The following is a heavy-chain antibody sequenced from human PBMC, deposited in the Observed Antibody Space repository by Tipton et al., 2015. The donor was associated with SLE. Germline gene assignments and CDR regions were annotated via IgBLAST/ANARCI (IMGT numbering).Heavy chain of an antibody. V-gene: IGHV3-66*01. J-gene: IGHJ4*02. Sequence: AVSGFSVSSNFMSWVRQAPGKGLEWLSVIYSSGTPYYAESVKGRFTISSDNSRNTLFLQIDSLGLEDTAVYYCAKGGRLRRDLSSAYRGQGTLVDVTS. D-gene: IGHD1-26*01. CDR3: AKGGRLRRDLSSAY. CDR1: GFSVSSNF. CDR2: IYSSGTP.